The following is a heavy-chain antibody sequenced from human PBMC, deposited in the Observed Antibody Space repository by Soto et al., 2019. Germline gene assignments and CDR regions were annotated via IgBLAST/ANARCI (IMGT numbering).Heavy chain of an antibody. D-gene: IGHD2-15*01. J-gene: IGHJ4*02. CDR1: GDSIGGYY. Sequence: HVQLRESGPGLVQPSETLSLTCTVSGDSIGGYYWNWNRQTPGEGLEWIGFIYYTGYTYYNPSLQSRVTLSVDTSKNRFSLNLTSVTAADTAMYYCARHGSRDVVRFDYWGQGILVSVSS. CDR2: IYYTGYT. CDR3: ARHGSRDVVRFDY. V-gene: IGHV4-59*08.